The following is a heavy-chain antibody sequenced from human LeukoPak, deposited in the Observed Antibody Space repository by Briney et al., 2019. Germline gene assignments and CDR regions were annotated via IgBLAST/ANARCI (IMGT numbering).Heavy chain of an antibody. CDR1: GFTLSSYM. V-gene: IGHV3-23*01. CDR3: TKVPLDY. Sequence: GGSLTLSCVASGFTLSSYMMSWVRQAPGKGLEWVSGISGSAGGTFYSDSVRGRFTISRDSPKNTLYLQMNSLRVEDTAVYYCTKVPLDYWGQETLVALSS. J-gene: IGHJ4*02. CDR2: ISGSAGGT.